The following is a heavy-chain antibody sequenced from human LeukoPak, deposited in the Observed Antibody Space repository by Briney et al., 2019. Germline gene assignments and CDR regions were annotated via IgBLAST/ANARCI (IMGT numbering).Heavy chain of an antibody. Sequence: GGSLRLSCAASGFTFSSYAMSWVRQAPGKGLEWVXTISASGGNTFYADSVKGRFTVSRDNSKNTLHLQMNSLRAEDTAVYYCAKDGRVEQQLYYFDYWGQGALVTVSS. CDR2: ISASGGNT. J-gene: IGHJ4*02. CDR3: AKDGRVEQQLYYFDY. CDR1: GFTFSSYA. D-gene: IGHD6-13*01. V-gene: IGHV3-23*01.